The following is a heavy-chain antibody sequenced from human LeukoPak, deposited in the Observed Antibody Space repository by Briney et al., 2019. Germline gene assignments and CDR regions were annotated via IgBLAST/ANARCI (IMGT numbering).Heavy chain of an antibody. CDR1: GGSFSGYY. D-gene: IGHD1-26*01. V-gene: IGHV4-34*01. CDR3: ARGRVVGVPPGWFDP. J-gene: IGHJ5*02. Sequence: SETLSLTCAVYGGSFSGYYWSWIRQPPGKGLEWIGEINHSGSTNYNPSLKSRVTISVDTSKKYFSLKLSSVTAADTAVYYCARGRVVGVPPGWFDPWGQGTLVTVSS. CDR2: INHSGST.